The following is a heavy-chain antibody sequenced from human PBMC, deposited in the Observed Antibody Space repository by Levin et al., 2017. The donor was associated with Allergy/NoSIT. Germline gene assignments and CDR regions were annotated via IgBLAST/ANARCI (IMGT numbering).Heavy chain of an antibody. CDR2: ISYDGSNK. V-gene: IGHV3-30-3*01. CDR3: ARALGTSVHYDCYMDG. D-gene: IGHD2-8*01. J-gene: IGHJ6*03. CDR1: GFTFSSYA. Sequence: PGGSLRLSCAASGFTFSSYAMHWVRQAPGKGLEWVAVISYDGSNKYYADFVKGRFTISRDNSKNTLYMQMNSLRAEDTAVYLCARALGTSVHYDCYMDGWGKGTTVTVSS.